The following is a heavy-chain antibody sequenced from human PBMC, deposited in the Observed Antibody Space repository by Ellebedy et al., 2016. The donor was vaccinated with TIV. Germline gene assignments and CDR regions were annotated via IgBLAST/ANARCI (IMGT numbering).Heavy chain of an antibody. J-gene: IGHJ4*02. CDR1: GFTFNNYA. CDR3: ARAVHLAATIDDD. CDR2: ISYDGSNK. V-gene: IGHV3-30-3*01. Sequence: GESLKISCAASGFTFNNYAMHWVRQTPGKGLEWVAVISYDGSNKHYADSVQGRFTISRDNSENTLYLQMNSLRTEDTAVYYCARAVHLAATIDDDWGQGTLVTVSS. D-gene: IGHD6-25*01.